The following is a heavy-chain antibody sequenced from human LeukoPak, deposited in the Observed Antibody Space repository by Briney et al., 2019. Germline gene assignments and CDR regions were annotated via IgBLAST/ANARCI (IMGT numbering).Heavy chain of an antibody. D-gene: IGHD4-17*01. J-gene: IGHJ4*02. Sequence: PGGSLRLSCAASGFKFSSNWMSCVRQAPGKGREWVANIKQDGSEKYYLDSVKGRFTISRDNAKNSLYLQMNSLRAEDTAVYYCAREGPSVTPYYWGQGTLVTVSS. V-gene: IGHV3-7*01. CDR2: IKQDGSEK. CDR1: GFKFSSNW. CDR3: AREGPSVTPYY.